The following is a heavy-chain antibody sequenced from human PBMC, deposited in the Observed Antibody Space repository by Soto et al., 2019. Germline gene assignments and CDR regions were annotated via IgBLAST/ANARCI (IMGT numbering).Heavy chain of an antibody. J-gene: IGHJ4*02. D-gene: IGHD6-13*01. CDR2: IYYSGST. CDR3: ARDVMGAAAGHFDY. Sequence: QVQLQESGPGLVKPSQTLSLTCTVSGGSISSGGYYWSWIRQHPGKGLEWIGYIYYSGSTYYNPSLKRRVTRSVDTSKNQFSLKLSSVTAADTAVYYCARDVMGAAAGHFDYWGQGTLVTVSS. V-gene: IGHV4-31*03. CDR1: GGSISSGGYY.